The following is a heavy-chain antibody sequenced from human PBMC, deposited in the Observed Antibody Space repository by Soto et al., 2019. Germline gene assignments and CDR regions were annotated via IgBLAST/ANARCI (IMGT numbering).Heavy chain of an antibody. CDR1: GYTFTNYG. Sequence: SVKVSCKASGYTFTNYGINWVRQAPGQGLEWVGGISTYNGNTNYAQKLQGRVAMTTDTSTSTAYMELRSLRSDDTAMYYCARGQGDYKSVSGLWAQGTLVPVSS. V-gene: IGHV1-18*01. D-gene: IGHD3-3*01. CDR3: ARGQGDYKSVSGL. J-gene: IGHJ4*02. CDR2: ISTYNGNT.